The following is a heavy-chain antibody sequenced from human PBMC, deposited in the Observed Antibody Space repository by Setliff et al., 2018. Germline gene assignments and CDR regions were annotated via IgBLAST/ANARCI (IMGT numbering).Heavy chain of an antibody. J-gene: IGHJ4*02. CDR1: GGSISSYSYY. Sequence: PSETLSLTCNVSGGSISSYSYYWDWTRQPPGKGLEWIGNIYYTGITYYNPSLKSRVTISVDTSKNQFSLKLTSVTAADTAVYYCAKYPSKLPELGIYGRFDYWGQGAPVTVSS. V-gene: IGHV4-39*07. D-gene: IGHD7-27*01. CDR2: IYYTGIT. CDR3: AKYPSKLPELGIYGRFDY.